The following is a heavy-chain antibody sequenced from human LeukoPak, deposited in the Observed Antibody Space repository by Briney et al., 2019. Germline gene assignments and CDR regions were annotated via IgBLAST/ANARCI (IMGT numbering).Heavy chain of an antibody. CDR3: AKGHASDYYDSSGYYYTGGNFDY. D-gene: IGHD3-22*01. Sequence: PGGSLRLSCAASGFTFSSYAMSWVRQAPGKGLEWVSAISGSGGSTYYADSVKGRFTISRDNSKNTLYLQMNSLRAEDTAVYCCAKGHASDYYDSSGYYYTGGNFDYWGQGTLVTVSS. CDR2: ISGSGGST. V-gene: IGHV3-23*01. CDR1: GFTFSSYA. J-gene: IGHJ4*02.